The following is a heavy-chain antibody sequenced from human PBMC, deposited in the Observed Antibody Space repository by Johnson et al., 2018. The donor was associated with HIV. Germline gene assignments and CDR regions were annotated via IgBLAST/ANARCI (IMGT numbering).Heavy chain of an antibody. Sequence: QVQLVESGGGLVKPGGSLRLSCAASGFSFSDYFMSWIRQAPGKGLECISYISSSGTTIYYTDSVKGRFTISRDNAKNSLYLQMNSLRAEDTAVYYCAREMGWLVLYYAVDIWGQGTMVTVSS. D-gene: IGHD6-19*01. CDR2: ISSSGTTI. V-gene: IGHV3-11*04. CDR1: GFSFSDYF. CDR3: AREMGWLVLYYAVDI. J-gene: IGHJ3*02.